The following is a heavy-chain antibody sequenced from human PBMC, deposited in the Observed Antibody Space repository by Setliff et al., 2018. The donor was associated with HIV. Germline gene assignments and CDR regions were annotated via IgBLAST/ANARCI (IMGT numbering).Heavy chain of an antibody. V-gene: IGHV1-24*01. CDR2: FDAEDDDV. CDR3: ATVSYYFDRSAYLGVFDI. Sequence: ASVKVSCKVHGYTLSDLSIHWVRQTGKKGLEWMGGFDAEDDDVIYAQKFQGRLTVSEDTTTNSAYMELTSLEYDDTAVHFCATVSYYFDRSAYLGVFDIWGQGTLVTVS. J-gene: IGHJ4*02. D-gene: IGHD3-22*01. CDR1: GYTLSDLS.